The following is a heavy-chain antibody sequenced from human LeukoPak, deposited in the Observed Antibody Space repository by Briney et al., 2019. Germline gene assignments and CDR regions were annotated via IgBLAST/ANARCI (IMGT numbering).Heavy chain of an antibody. CDR2: ISSSSSYI. Sequence: PGGSLRLSCAASGFTFSSYSMNWVRQAPGKGLEWVSSISSSSSYIYYADSVKGRFTISRDNAKNSLYLQMNSLRAEDTAVYYCAREHGTDYDYWSGSGNWFDPWGQGTLVNVSS. J-gene: IGHJ5*02. D-gene: IGHD3-3*01. CDR1: GFTFSSYS. V-gene: IGHV3-21*01. CDR3: AREHGTDYDYWSGSGNWFDP.